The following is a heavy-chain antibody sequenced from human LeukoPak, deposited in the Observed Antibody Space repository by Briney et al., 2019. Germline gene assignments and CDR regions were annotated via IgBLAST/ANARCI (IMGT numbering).Heavy chain of an antibody. CDR3: ARDASSSWVTPDY. CDR1: GFTLSDHY. Sequence: GGSLRLSCAASGFTLSDHYMSWTRQAPGKGLEWLSYISSGGSTIFYADSVKGRFTISRDNAKNSLYLRMNSLRAEDTAVYYCARDASSSWVTPDYWGQGTLVTVSS. CDR2: ISSGGSTI. D-gene: IGHD6-13*01. J-gene: IGHJ4*02. V-gene: IGHV3-11*01.